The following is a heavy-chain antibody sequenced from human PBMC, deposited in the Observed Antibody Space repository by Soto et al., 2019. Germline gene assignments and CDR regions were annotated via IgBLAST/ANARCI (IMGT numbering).Heavy chain of an antibody. J-gene: IGHJ4*02. CDR2: IYWDDDK. D-gene: IGHD3-10*01. CDR1: GFSLTTSGVG. V-gene: IGHV2-5*02. Sequence: QITLKESGPTLVRPTQTLTLTCTFSGFSLTTSGVGVGWIRQPPGKALEWLAVIYWDDDKRYRSSLKSRLTIXXDXSXXQVVLTMTTMDPVDTATYYCAHHPYYGLGSYSFDYWGQGTLVTVSS. CDR3: AHHPYYGLGSYSFDY.